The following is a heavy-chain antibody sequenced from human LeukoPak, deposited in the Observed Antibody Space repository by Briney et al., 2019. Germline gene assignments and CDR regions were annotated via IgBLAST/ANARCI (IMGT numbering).Heavy chain of an antibody. CDR1: GGSISGQY. V-gene: IGHV4-59*08. Sequence: SETLSLTCTVSGGSISGQYWSLIRQPPGKGLEWIGYIYYTGITKYNPSLKSRVTISVDTSKNQFSLQLSSVTAADTAVYYCARRSSSNWSFDFWGQGTLVTVSS. D-gene: IGHD6-13*01. CDR2: IYYTGIT. J-gene: IGHJ4*02. CDR3: ARRSSSNWSFDF.